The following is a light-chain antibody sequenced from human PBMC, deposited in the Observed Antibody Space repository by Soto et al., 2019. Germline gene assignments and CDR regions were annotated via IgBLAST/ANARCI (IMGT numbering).Light chain of an antibody. J-gene: IGKJ1*01. Sequence: DIQMTQSPSTLSASVGDRVTINCRASQSISSWLAWYQQKPGKAPKLLIYDASSLESGVPSRFSGSGSGTEFTLTISSLQPDDFATYYCQQYNSYWWTFGQGTKVDIK. CDR3: QQYNSYWWT. CDR1: QSISSW. CDR2: DAS. V-gene: IGKV1-5*01.